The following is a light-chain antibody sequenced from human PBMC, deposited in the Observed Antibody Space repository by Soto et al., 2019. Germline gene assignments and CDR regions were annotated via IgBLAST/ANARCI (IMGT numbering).Light chain of an antibody. CDR3: QQYKSYST. CDR2: KAS. V-gene: IGKV1-5*03. Sequence: DIQMTQSPSTLSASVGDRVTITCRSSQSIGNWLAWYQQKPGKAPNLLIYKASSLESGVPSRFSGSGSGTEFTPTISSLQPDDFATYYCQQYKSYSTFGQGTKVDIK. J-gene: IGKJ1*01. CDR1: QSIGNW.